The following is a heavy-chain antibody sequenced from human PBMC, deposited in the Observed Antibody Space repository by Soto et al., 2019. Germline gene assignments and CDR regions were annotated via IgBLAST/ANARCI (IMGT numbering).Heavy chain of an antibody. CDR3: ARVPPAHYDFWSGYYRYNWFDP. CDR2: VSAYNGNT. Sequence: QVQLVQSGAEVKKPGASVKVSCKASGYTFTSYGISWVRQAPGQGLEWMGWVSAYNGNTNYAQKLQGRVTMTTDTTTSTAYMELRSLRSDDTAVYYCARVPPAHYDFWSGYYRYNWFDPWGQGTLVTVSS. J-gene: IGHJ5*02. V-gene: IGHV1-18*01. CDR1: GYTFTSYG. D-gene: IGHD3-3*01.